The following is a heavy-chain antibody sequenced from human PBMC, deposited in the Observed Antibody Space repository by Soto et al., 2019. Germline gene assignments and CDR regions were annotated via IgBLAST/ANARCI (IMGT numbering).Heavy chain of an antibody. CDR2: IYYSGST. D-gene: IGHD6-13*01. CDR1: GGSISSGDYY. V-gene: IGHV4-30-4*01. Sequence: QVQLQESGPGLVKPSQTLSLTCTVSGGSISSGDYYWSWIRQPPGKGLEWIGYIYYSGSTYYNPSLKSRVTTSVATSKNQFSRKLSSVTAAATAVYYCASGPFAAEAPGGFYYYYGMDVWGQGTTVTVSS. CDR3: ASGPFAAEAPGGFYYYYGMDV. J-gene: IGHJ6*02.